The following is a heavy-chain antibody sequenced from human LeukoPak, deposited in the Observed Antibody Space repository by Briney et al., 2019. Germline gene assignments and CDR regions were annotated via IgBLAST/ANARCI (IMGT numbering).Heavy chain of an antibody. CDR2: TSSSDAGT. J-gene: IGHJ3*02. CDR3: AKDRDILTGYYLGEAFDI. V-gene: IGHV3-23*01. CDR1: GFPLSSHA. D-gene: IGHD3-9*01. Sequence: GGSLRLSCAASGFPLSSHAMSWVRQAPGKGLEWVSATSSSDAGTYYADSVRGRFTISRDNSKNTLYLQMNSLRAEDAAVYYCAKDRDILTGYYLGEAFDIWGQGTMVTVSS.